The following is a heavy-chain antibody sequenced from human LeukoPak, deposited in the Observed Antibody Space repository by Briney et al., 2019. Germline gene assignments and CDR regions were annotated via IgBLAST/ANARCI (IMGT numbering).Heavy chain of an antibody. Sequence: SETLSLTCPVSGGSISSYYWSWIRQPPGKGLEWIGYIYYSGSTNYNPSLKSRVTISVDTSKNQFSLKLSSVTAADTAVYYCARAERGYPLGDYWGQGTLVTVSS. J-gene: IGHJ4*02. CDR3: ARAERGYPLGDY. CDR1: GGSISSYY. V-gene: IGHV4-59*01. CDR2: IYYSGST. D-gene: IGHD5-12*01.